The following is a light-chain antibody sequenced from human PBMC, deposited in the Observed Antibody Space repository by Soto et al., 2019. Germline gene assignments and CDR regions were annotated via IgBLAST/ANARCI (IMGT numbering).Light chain of an antibody. Sequence: EVVLTQSPGTLSLSPGERATLSCRASQSVSGSDLAWYQQKPGQAPRLLISGVSNRATGTPDRFSGSGSGTDFTLTISSLQSEDFGVYYCQQNKDWPGTFGQGTKVEIK. CDR3: QQNKDWPGT. V-gene: IGKV3-20*01. CDR1: QSVSGSD. CDR2: GVS. J-gene: IGKJ1*01.